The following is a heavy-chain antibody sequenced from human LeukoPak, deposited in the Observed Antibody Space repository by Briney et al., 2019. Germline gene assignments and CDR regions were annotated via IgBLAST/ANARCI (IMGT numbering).Heavy chain of an antibody. CDR3: SRQRSTSTYYFGLDV. J-gene: IGHJ6*02. Sequence: SQTLSLTCAISGDTVSSNTAAWNWIRQSPSRGLEWMGRTYYRSKWNTDYAASVQNRITINPDTSTNQFSLQLKSATPEDTAVYYCSRQRSTSTYYFGLDVWGQGTTVTVSS. D-gene: IGHD6-6*01. CDR2: TYYRSKWNT. V-gene: IGHV6-1*01. CDR1: GDTVSSNTAA.